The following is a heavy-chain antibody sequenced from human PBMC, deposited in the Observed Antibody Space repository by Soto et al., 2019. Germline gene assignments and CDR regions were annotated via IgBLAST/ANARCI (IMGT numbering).Heavy chain of an antibody. CDR1: GGSISSYY. D-gene: IGHD6-13*01. V-gene: IGHV4-4*07. CDR2: IYTSGST. J-gene: IGHJ5*02. Sequence: QVQLQESGPGLVKPSETLSLTCTVSGGSISSYYWSWIRQPAGKGLEWIGRIYTSGSTNYNPSLKSRVTMSVDTSKNQFSLKLSSVTAADTAVYYCARLIAAAVPNWFAPWGQGTLVIVSS. CDR3: ARLIAAAVPNWFAP.